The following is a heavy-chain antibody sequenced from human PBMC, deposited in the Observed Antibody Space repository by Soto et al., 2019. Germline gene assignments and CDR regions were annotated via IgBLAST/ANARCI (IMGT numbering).Heavy chain of an antibody. J-gene: IGHJ5*02. D-gene: IGHD3-22*01. CDR1: VYTLTGNY. V-gene: IGHV1-2*02. CDR3: ARGDFDRSGNYNAGWFAP. CDR2: INPNSGGT. Sequence: ASVKVSCKASVYTLTGNYMHWLRQAPGQGLEWMGWINPNSGGTNYAQRFQGRVTVTNDTSISTTYMELSSLGSDDTAVYYCARGDFDRSGNYNAGWFAPWGQGTLVTVSS.